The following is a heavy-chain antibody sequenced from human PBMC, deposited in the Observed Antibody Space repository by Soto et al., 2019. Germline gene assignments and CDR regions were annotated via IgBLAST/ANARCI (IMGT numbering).Heavy chain of an antibody. CDR1: GGSISSSNW. V-gene: IGHV4-4*02. CDR3: ARGLLTGYYNKFDY. D-gene: IGHD3-9*01. Sequence: SETLSLTCAVSGGSISSSNWWSWVRQPPGKGLEWIGEIYHSGSTNYNPSLKSRVTISVDKSKNQFSLKLSSVTAADTAVYYCARGLLTGYYNKFDYWGQGTLVTVSS. J-gene: IGHJ4*02. CDR2: IYHSGST.